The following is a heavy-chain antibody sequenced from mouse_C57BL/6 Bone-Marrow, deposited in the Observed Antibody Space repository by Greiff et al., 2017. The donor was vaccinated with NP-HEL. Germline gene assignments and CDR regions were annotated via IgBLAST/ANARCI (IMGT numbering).Heavy chain of an antibody. CDR1: GYSITSGYY. CDR2: ISYDGSN. CDR3: ARYYGRRTWFAY. D-gene: IGHD1-1*01. V-gene: IGHV3-6*01. J-gene: IGHJ3*01. Sequence: DVKLVESGPGLVKPSQSLSLTCSVTGYSITSGYYWNWIRQFPGNKLEWMGYISYDGSNNYNPSLKNRISITRDTSKNQFFLKLNSVTTEDTATYYCARYYGRRTWFAYWGQGTLVTVSA.